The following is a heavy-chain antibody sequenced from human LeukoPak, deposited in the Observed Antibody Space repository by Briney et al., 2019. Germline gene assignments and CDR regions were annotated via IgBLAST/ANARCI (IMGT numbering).Heavy chain of an antibody. CDR2: ISNGGSAT. J-gene: IGHJ4*02. Sequence: GGSLRLSCVASGYTFSPYWMSWVRQTPGKGLEWVAGISNGGSATYYVDSVRGRFTISRDDAKNSLFLQMNGLGADDTAVYYCTRENYVPDYWGQGTLVTVSS. D-gene: IGHD3-10*02. V-gene: IGHV3-7*03. CDR1: GYTFSPYW. CDR3: TRENYVPDY.